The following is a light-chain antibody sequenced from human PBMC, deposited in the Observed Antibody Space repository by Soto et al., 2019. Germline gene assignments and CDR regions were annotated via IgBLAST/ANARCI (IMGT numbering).Light chain of an antibody. CDR3: LQYDDSSPT. CDR1: QIISNNF. J-gene: IGKJ1*01. CDR2: GAS. V-gene: IGKV3-20*01. Sequence: EIVLTQSPGTLSLSPGEGATLSCRASQIISNNFLAWYQQQPGQTPRLLIYGASTRATGIPDRFSGSGSGADFTLTISRLEPEDFAVFYCLQYDDSSPTFGQGTKVDIK.